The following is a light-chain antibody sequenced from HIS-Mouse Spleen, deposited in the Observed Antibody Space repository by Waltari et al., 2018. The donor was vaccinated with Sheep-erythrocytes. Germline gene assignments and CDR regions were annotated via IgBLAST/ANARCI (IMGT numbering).Light chain of an antibody. CDR2: WAS. Sequence: DIVMTQSPDSLAVSLGERATINCKSSQSVLYSSNNKNYLAWYQPKPGRPPKLLISWASTRESGVPDRFSGSGSGTDFTLTISSLQAEDVAVYYCQQYYSTLTFGGGTK. J-gene: IGKJ4*01. V-gene: IGKV4-1*01. CDR3: QQYYSTLT. CDR1: QSVLYSSNNKNY.